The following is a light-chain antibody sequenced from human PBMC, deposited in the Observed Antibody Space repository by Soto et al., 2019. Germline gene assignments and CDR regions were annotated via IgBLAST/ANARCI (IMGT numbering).Light chain of an antibody. CDR3: QQYGSSPWT. V-gene: IGKV3-20*01. CDR2: GAS. Sequence: EIVLTQSPGTLSLSPGERVTLSCRASQSVSSTYLAWYQQKPGQAPRLLIYGASSRAAGIPDRFSGSGSGIDFTLTINRLEPDDFAVYYCQQYGSSPWTFGQGTKVEIK. J-gene: IGKJ1*01. CDR1: QSVSSTY.